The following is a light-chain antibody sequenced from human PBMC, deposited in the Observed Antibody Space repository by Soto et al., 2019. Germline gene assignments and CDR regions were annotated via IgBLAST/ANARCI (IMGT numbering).Light chain of an antibody. CDR1: QALTHY. V-gene: IGKV1-27*01. Sequence: DIQLTESPPGLSASVGDPVTITCGASQALTHYLAWYQHKPGKVPKLLIYAASTLQSGVPSRFSGSGSGTDFTLTISSLQPEDVETYYCQKYNSAPLTFGGGTKVDI. J-gene: IGKJ4*01. CDR2: AAS. CDR3: QKYNSAPLT.